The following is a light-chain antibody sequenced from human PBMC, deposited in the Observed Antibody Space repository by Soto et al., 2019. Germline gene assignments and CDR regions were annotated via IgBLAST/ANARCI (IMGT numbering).Light chain of an antibody. J-gene: IGLJ1*01. CDR3: CSYAGSSTSLYV. CDR1: SSDVGSYNL. V-gene: IGLV2-23*01. CDR2: EGS. Sequence: SVLTKPASVSGSPGQSITISCTGTSSDVGSYNLVSWYQQPPGKAPKLMIYEGSKRPSGISNRFSGSKSGNTASLTISGLQAEDEADYYCCSYAGSSTSLYVFGTGTKVTVL.